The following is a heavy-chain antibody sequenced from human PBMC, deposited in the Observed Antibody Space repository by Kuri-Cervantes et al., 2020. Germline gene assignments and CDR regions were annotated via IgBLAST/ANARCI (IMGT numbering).Heavy chain of an antibody. J-gene: IGHJ4*02. CDR3: ARESKGFRY. Sequence: GGSLRLSCAASGFTFSSYAMHWVRQAPGKGLEWVANIKQDGSEKYYVDSVKGRFTISRDNAKNSLYLQMNSLRAEDTAVYYCARESKGFRYWGQGTLVTVSS. CDR1: GFTFSSYA. D-gene: IGHD4-11*01. V-gene: IGHV3-7*01. CDR2: IKQDGSEK.